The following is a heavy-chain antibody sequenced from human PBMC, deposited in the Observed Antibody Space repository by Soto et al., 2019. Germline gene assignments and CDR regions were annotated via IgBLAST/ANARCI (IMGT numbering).Heavy chain of an antibody. V-gene: IGHV1-69*12. CDR1: GGTFSTYA. D-gene: IGHD6-13*01. J-gene: IGHJ4*02. CDR2: IIPSTGST. Sequence: VQLVQSGAEVKKPGSSVKVSCKAFGGTFSTYAVSWVRQAPGQGLEWVGGIIPSTGSTNHAQKFQGRVTSTADESTRTVYMELTSLRSDDTAVYYCARGSSSSDYWGQGTLVTVSS. CDR3: ARGSSSSDY.